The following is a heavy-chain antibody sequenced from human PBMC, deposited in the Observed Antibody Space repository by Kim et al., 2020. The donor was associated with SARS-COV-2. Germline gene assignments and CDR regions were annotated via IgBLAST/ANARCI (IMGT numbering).Heavy chain of an antibody. Sequence: KGRFTISRDNAKNSLYLQMNSLRAEDTAVYYCARGDRVVVVAATPNDFDYWGQGTLVTVSS. J-gene: IGHJ4*02. CDR3: ARGDRVVVVAATPNDFDY. V-gene: IGHV3-11*06. D-gene: IGHD2-15*01.